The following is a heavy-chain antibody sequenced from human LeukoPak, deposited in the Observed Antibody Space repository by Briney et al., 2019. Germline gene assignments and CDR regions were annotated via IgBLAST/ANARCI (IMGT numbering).Heavy chain of an antibody. CDR2: IGGSVGAT. J-gene: IGHJ4*01. Sequence: PGGSLRLSCAASGFTFSSYAMSWVRQAPGKGLEWVSSIGGSVGATYYADSVKGRCTISRDNSKNTLYLQMNSLRAEDTAVYYCAKTDSAGLYYFVNRGHGTLVTVSS. CDR3: AKTDSAGLYYFVN. CDR1: GFTFSSYA. V-gene: IGHV3-23*01. D-gene: IGHD6-13*01.